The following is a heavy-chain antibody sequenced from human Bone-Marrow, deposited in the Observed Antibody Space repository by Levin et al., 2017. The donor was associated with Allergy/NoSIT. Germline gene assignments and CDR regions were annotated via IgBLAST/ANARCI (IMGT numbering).Heavy chain of an antibody. CDR1: GFTVSSNY. V-gene: IGHV3-66*01. CDR3: ALSSGYFFDY. J-gene: IGHJ4*02. D-gene: IGHD3-22*01. CDR2: IYSGGST. Sequence: GASVKVSCAASGFTVSSNYMSWVRQAPGKGLEWVSVIYSGGSTYYADSVKGRFTISRDNSKNTLYLQMNSLRAEDTAVYYCALSSGYFFDYWGQGTLVTVSS.